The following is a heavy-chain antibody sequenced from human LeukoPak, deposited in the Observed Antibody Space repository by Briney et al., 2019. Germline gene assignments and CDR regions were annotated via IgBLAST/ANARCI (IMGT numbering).Heavy chain of an antibody. V-gene: IGHV1-69*05. J-gene: IGHJ4*02. CDR1: GGTFSSYA. CDR2: IIPIFGTA. Sequence: SVKVSCKASGGTFSSYAISWVRQAPGQGLELMGGIIPIFGTANYAQKFQGRVTITTDESTSTAYMELSSLRSEDTAVYYCASGGYSYGPTGYWGQGTLVTVSS. D-gene: IGHD5-18*01. CDR3: ASGGYSYGPTGY.